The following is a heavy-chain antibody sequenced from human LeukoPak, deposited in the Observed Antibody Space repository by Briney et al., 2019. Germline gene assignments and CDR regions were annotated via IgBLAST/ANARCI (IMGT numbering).Heavy chain of an antibody. CDR3: AREGRYCTNGVCYRALDY. V-gene: IGHV1-2*02. Sequence: ASVKVSCKAFGYTFTGYYMHWVRQAPGQGLEWMGWINPNSGGTNYAQKFQGRVTMTRDTSISTAYMELSRLRSDDTAVYYCAREGRYCTNGVCYRALDYWGQGTLVTVSS. CDR2: INPNSGGT. J-gene: IGHJ4*02. CDR1: GYTFTGYY. D-gene: IGHD2-8*01.